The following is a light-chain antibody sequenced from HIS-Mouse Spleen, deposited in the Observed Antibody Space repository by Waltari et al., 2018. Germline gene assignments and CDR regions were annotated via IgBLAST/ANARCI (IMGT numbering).Light chain of an antibody. CDR2: DVS. V-gene: IGLV2-14*03. J-gene: IGLJ1*01. Sequence: QSALTQPASVSGSPGQSITISCTGTSSDVGGYNYVSWYQQHPGKAPKLTIYDVSNRPAGVSNRFSGSKPGNTASLTISVLQAEDEADYYCSSYTSSSTPYVFGTGTKVTVL. CDR1: SSDVGGYNY. CDR3: SSYTSSSTPYV.